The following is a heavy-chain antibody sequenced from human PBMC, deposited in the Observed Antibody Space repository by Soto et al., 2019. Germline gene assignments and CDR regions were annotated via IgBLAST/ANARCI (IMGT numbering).Heavy chain of an antibody. CDR1: GGSFSGYY. CDR2: INHSGST. J-gene: IGHJ4*02. V-gene: IGHV4-34*01. Sequence: QVQLQQWGAGLLKPSETLSLTCAVYGGSFSGYYWSWIRQPPGKGLEWIGEINHSGSTNYNPSLTSRVTISVDTSKNQFSLKLSSVTAADTAVYYCARDSLTTVSDYWGQGTLVTVSS. CDR3: ARDSLTTVSDY. D-gene: IGHD4-17*01.